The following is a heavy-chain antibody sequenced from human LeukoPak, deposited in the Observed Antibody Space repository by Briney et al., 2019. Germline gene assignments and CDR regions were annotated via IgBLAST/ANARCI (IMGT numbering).Heavy chain of an antibody. J-gene: IGHJ3*02. V-gene: IGHV3-23*01. CDR2: IRSTGAST. CDR3: AKGALYGSGSYYSAFDI. CDR1: GFTFSAFA. Sequence: GGSLRLSCAASGFTFSAFAMTWVRQAPGKGLEWVSTIRSTGASTYYADSVKGRFTISRDNSKNSLYLQMNILTAKDTAVYYCAKGALYGSGSYYSAFDIWGQGTMVTVSS. D-gene: IGHD3-10*01.